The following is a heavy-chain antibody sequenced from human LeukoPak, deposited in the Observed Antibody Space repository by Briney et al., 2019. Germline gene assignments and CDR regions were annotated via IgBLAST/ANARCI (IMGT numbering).Heavy chain of an antibody. Sequence: GGSLRLSSAVSGFTYSSYAMSWVRQAPGKGLEGVSTISGSGDTYYVDSVKGRFTISRDNSKNTLYLQMNSLRAEDTAVYYCAKEGGYNYGYLDYWGQGSLVTVSS. CDR3: AKEGGYNYGYLDY. CDR1: GFTYSSYA. V-gene: IGHV3-23*01. J-gene: IGHJ4*02. D-gene: IGHD5-18*01. CDR2: ISGSGDT.